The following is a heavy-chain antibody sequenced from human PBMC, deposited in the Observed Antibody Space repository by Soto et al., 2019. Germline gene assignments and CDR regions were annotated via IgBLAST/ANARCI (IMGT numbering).Heavy chain of an antibody. CDR1: GGSFSGYY. CDR2: INHSGST. V-gene: IGHV4-34*01. CDR3: ARSRGSYRAFDY. J-gene: IGHJ4*02. D-gene: IGHD1-26*01. Sequence: QVQLQQWGAGLLKPSETLSLTCAVYGGSFSGYYWSWIRQPPGKGLEWIGEINHSGSTNYNPSLKSRVTISVDTSKNQFSLKLSSVTAADTAVYYCARSRGSYRAFDYWGQGTLVTVSS.